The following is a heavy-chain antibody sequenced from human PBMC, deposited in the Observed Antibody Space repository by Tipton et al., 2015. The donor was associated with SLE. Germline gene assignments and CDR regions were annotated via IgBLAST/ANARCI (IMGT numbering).Heavy chain of an antibody. CDR2: IIPIFGTA. CDR1: GGTFSSYA. CDR3: ARVLFLAGGMDV. J-gene: IGHJ6*02. V-gene: IGHV1-69*05. Sequence: QSGPEVKKPGSSVKVSCKASGGTFSSYAISWVRQAPGQGLEWMGGIIPIFGTANYAQKFQGRVTITTDESTSTAYMELSSLRSEDTAVYYCARVLFLAGGMDVWGQGTTVTVSS. D-gene: IGHD2/OR15-2a*01.